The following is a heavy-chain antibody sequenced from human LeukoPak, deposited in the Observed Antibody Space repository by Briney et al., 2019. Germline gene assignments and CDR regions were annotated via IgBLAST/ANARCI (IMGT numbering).Heavy chain of an antibody. D-gene: IGHD3-10*01. Sequence: SETLSLTCTVSGGSISSSSYYWGWIRQPPGKGLEWIGSIYYSGSTYYNPSLKRRATISVDTSKNQYSLKLSSVTAADTAVYYCARLATMVRGVRRNWFDPWGQGTLVTVSS. CDR3: ARLATMVRGVRRNWFDP. CDR2: IYYSGST. V-gene: IGHV4-39*01. CDR1: GGSISSSSYY. J-gene: IGHJ5*02.